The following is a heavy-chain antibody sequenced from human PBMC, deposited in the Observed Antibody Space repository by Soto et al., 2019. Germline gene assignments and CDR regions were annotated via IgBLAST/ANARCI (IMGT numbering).Heavy chain of an antibody. CDR2: IYYLGGT. CDR1: GGSMSEYS. V-gene: IGHV4-59*01. CDR3: ARDGYDGSGSPYPAY. D-gene: IGHD3-10*01. Sequence: SQTLSLTCSVCGGSMSEYSWSWLRQSPGKGLEWIGYIYYLGGTAYNPSRKSRVTVSVDTSKRQFSLRLTSVTAADTAVYYCARDGYDGSGSPYPAYWGPGTQVTVSS. J-gene: IGHJ4*02.